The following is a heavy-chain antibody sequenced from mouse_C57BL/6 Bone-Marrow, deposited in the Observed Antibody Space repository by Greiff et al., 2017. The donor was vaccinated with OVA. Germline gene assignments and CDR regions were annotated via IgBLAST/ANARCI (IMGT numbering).Heavy chain of an antibody. D-gene: IGHD1-1*01. CDR1: GYPFTSYW. V-gene: IGHV1-72*01. Sequence: QVQLQQPGAELVQPGASVQLSCKATGYPFTSYWMPWVKQRPGRGLEWIGRIDPNSGGTKYTEKFKSKATLTVDKPSSTAYMQLSSLTSEDSAVYYCSRRAHYDCRSPYAMDYWGQGTSVTVSS. J-gene: IGHJ4*01. CDR2: IDPNSGGT. CDR3: SRRAHYDCRSPYAMDY.